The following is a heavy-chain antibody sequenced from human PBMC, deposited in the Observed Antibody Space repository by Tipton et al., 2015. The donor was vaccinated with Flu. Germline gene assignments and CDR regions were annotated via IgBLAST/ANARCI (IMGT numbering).Heavy chain of an antibody. CDR2: VSRSGST. Sequence: LRLSCAVSGDSISSDYHWGWIRQFPGKGLEWIGTVSRSGSTIYNPSLKSRVTISIDRSKNQFSLNLKSVTAADTAIFYCARGNGHTNAYLDFWGQGTLVTVSS. CDR1: GDSISSDYH. V-gene: IGHV4-38-2*01. D-gene: IGHD5-24*01. J-gene: IGHJ4*02. CDR3: ARGNGHTNAYLDF.